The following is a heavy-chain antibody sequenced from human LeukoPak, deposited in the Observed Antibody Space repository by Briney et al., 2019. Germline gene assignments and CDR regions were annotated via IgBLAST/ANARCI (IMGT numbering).Heavy chain of an antibody. Sequence: SETLSLTCTVSGGSIRSSSYNWGWIRQPPGKGLEWIGSIHYTGSTYYNPSLKSRVTISVDTSKNQFSLKLSSVTAADTAVYYRARAKDSYGEDLFDYWGQGTLVTVSS. CDR3: ARAKDSYGEDLFDY. J-gene: IGHJ4*02. D-gene: IGHD5-18*01. CDR2: IHYTGST. V-gene: IGHV4-39*07. CDR1: GGSIRSSSYN.